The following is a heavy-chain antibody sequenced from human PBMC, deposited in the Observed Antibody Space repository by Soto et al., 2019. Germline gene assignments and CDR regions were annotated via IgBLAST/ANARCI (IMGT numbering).Heavy chain of an antibody. Sequence: EVQLLESGGGLVQPGGSLRLSCATSGFAFSTNAMSWVRQAPGKGLEWVSSISNIGGNTYYADPVKGRFTISSDNSKNTLYLQMNSLSDDDTAVYYCAVIVAADIDYWGQGTLVTVSS. CDR3: AVIVAADIDY. V-gene: IGHV3-23*01. D-gene: IGHD5-12*01. CDR1: GFAFSTNA. J-gene: IGHJ4*02. CDR2: ISNIGGNT.